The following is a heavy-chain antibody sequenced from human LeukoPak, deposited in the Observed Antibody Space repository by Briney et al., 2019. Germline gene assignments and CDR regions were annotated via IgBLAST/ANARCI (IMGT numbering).Heavy chain of an antibody. CDR3: VYYDSSGYYYGRLRY. CDR1: GFTFSSHA. V-gene: IGHV3-23*01. D-gene: IGHD3-22*01. J-gene: IGHJ4*02. CDR2: INADSGSR. Sequence: PGGSLRLSCAASGFTFSSHAMSWVRQTPEKRLEWVSSINADSGSRDYADSVKGRFTISRDNSRSTVYMQMNSLRADDTALYFCVYYDSSGYYYGRLRYWGQGTPVTVSS.